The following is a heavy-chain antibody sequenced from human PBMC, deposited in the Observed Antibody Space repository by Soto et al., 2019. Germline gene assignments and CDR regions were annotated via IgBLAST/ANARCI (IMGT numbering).Heavy chain of an antibody. CDR2: ISGSGGST. J-gene: IGHJ4*02. D-gene: IGHD3-3*01. CDR1: GFTFSSYA. CDR3: AKDTRITRFLEWLLFRPFDY. Sequence: GGSLRLSCAASGFTFSSYAMSWVRQAPGKGLEWVSAISGSGGSTYYADSVKGRFTISRDNSKNTLYLQMNSLRAEDTAVYYCAKDTRITRFLEWLLFRPFDYWGQGTLVTVSS. V-gene: IGHV3-23*01.